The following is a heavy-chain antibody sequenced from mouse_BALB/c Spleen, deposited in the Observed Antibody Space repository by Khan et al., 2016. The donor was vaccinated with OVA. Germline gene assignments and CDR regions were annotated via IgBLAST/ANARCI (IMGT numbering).Heavy chain of an antibody. CDR2: ISYSGNT. J-gene: IGHJ2*01. CDR1: GYSITSDYA. D-gene: IGHD1-1*02. CDR3: ARIYGGDFDY. V-gene: IGHV3-2*02. Sequence: EVQPQESGPGLVKPSQSLSLTCTVTGYSITSDYAWNWIRKFQGNKLEWMGNISYSGNTKYTAYLKSRISITRDTSKNQFFLQLNSVTTEDTATXYCARIYGGDFDYWGQGTTLTVSS.